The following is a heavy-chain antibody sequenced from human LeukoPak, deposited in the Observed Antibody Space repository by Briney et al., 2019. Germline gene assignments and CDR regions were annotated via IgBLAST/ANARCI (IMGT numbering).Heavy chain of an antibody. Sequence: GGSLRLSCAASGVTFSNSWMSWVRQAPGKGLEWIGRIKSKTDGGTTDYAAPVKGRFTISRDDSKNTLYLQMTSLKTEDTAVYYCTTQTTVTTDYWGQGTLVTVSS. J-gene: IGHJ4*02. D-gene: IGHD4-17*01. CDR3: TTQTTVTTDY. CDR2: IKSKTDGGTT. CDR1: GVTFSNSW. V-gene: IGHV3-15*01.